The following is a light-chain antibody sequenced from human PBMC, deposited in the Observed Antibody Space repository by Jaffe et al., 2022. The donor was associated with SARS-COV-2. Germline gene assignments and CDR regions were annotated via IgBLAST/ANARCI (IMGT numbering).Light chain of an antibody. J-gene: IGLJ1*01. CDR1: SSDIGTYNY. CDR3: SSYTTIATYV. V-gene: IGLV2-14*01. CDR2: DVS. Sequence: QSALTQPASVSGSHGQSITISCTGTSSDIGTYNYVSWYQQHPDKAPKLMIFDVSNRPSGVSDRFSGSKSGNTASLTISGLQAEDEADYYCSSYTTIATYVFGTGTKVTVL.